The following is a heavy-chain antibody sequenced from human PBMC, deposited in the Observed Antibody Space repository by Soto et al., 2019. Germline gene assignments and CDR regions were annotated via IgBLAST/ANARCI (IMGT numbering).Heavy chain of an antibody. CDR1: GFTVSSNY. CDR2: IYSGGST. Sequence: EVQLVESGGGLVQPGGSLRLSCAASGFTVSSNYMSWVRQAPGKGLEWVSVIYSGGSTYYADSVKGRFTISRDNSKNTLYLQMNILRAEDTAVYYCASNVDTAMVYDYWGQVTLVTVSS. CDR3: ASNVDTAMVYDY. D-gene: IGHD5-18*01. J-gene: IGHJ4*02. V-gene: IGHV3-66*01.